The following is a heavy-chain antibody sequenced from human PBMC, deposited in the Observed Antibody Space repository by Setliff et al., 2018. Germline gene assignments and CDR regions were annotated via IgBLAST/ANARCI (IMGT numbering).Heavy chain of an antibody. D-gene: IGHD3-10*01. CDR2: VRSNSVGGTT. V-gene: IGHV3-15*01. CDR1: GFTFSSYA. Sequence: PGGSLRLSCAASGFTFSSYAMHWVRQAPGKGLEWVARVRSNSVGGTTEYGAPVKGRFTISRDDSKDTVYLQMNDLKTEDTGVYYCTGRTYGHQLGDYWGQGTLVTVSS. J-gene: IGHJ4*02. CDR3: TGRTYGHQLGDY.